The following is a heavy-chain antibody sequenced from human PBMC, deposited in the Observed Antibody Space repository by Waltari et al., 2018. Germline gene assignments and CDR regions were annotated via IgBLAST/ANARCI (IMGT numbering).Heavy chain of an antibody. CDR2: VSYDGSNK. J-gene: IGHJ4*02. CDR3: ARDRDVVVVGPEFGY. Sequence: QVQLVESGGGVVQPGGSLRLSCAASGFTFSSYGMHWVRQAPGKGLEWVAVVSYDGSNKYYADSVKGRFTISRDNSKNALYVQMNSLRIEDTAIYYCARDRDVVVVGPEFGYWGQGTLVTVSS. V-gene: IGHV3-30*03. D-gene: IGHD2-15*01. CDR1: GFTFSSYG.